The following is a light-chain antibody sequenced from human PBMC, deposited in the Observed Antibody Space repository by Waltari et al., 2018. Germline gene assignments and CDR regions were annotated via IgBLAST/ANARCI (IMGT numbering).Light chain of an antibody. CDR2: RNT. Sequence: SPGLTQPPSVSVSPGQTAIITSSGDELADKYIYWCHQKSGKAPVVVIRRNTGRPAGIPERFAATDAGTTGTLVISGVQAEDEADYYCQSADDSGNHVLFGGGTRLTVL. V-gene: IGLV3-25*03. CDR3: QSADDSGNHVL. CDR1: ELADKY. J-gene: IGLJ2*01.